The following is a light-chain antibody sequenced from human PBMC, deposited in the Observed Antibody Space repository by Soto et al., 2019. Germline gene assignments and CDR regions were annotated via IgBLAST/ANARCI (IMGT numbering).Light chain of an antibody. CDR3: QQYGSYRT. V-gene: IGKV3-20*01. Sequence: EIVLTQSPGTLSLSPGERATLSCRASQSVSGSYLAWYQQKPGQAPRLLIYGASSRATGIPDRFSGSGSGTDFTLTISRLEPEDFAVYYCQQYGSYRTFGQGTKVDIK. CDR2: GAS. CDR1: QSVSGSY. J-gene: IGKJ1*01.